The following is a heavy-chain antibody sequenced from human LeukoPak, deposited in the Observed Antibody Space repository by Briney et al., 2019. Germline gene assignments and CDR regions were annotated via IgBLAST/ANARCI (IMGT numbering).Heavy chain of an antibody. Sequence: SETLSLTCTASGGSISSYYWSWIRQPPGKGLEWIAYIYYSGSTNNDPSLKSRVTISVDTSKNKFSLKLSSVTAADTAVYYCARIRVEMATIFPYMDVWGKGTTVTVSS. CDR2: IYYSGST. CDR3: ARIRVEMATIFPYMDV. J-gene: IGHJ6*03. V-gene: IGHV4-59*01. D-gene: IGHD5-24*01. CDR1: GGSISSYY.